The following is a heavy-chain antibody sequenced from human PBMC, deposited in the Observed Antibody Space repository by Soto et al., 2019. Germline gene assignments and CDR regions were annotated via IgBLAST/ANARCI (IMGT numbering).Heavy chain of an antibody. D-gene: IGHD2-2*02. CDR1: GFTSWDYD. J-gene: IGHJ3*02. Sequence: TGGSLRLSCAASGFTSWDYDMSWIRQAPGKGLEWVSYISRSGNTMYYGDYVKGRFTISRDNAENSVFLQMISLGAEDTAVYYCVREGRSSTSCNTGCAFDIWGQGTMVTVSS. CDR2: ISRSGNTM. CDR3: VREGRSSTSCNTGCAFDI. V-gene: IGHV3-11*01.